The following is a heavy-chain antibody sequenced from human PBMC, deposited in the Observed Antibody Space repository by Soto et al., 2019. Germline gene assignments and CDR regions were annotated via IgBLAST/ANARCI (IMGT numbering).Heavy chain of an antibody. CDR3: ARSLTKGYCTITGCYTSPLYGMDV. D-gene: IGHD2-2*02. CDR1: GYTFTGYY. Sequence: SVKVSCKASGYTFTGYYMHWVRQAPGQGLEWMGWINPNSGGTNYAQKFQGRVTMTRDTSISTAYMELSRLRSDDTAVYYCARSLTKGYCTITGCYTSPLYGMDVCGQGTTVTVSS. V-gene: IGHV1-2*02. J-gene: IGHJ6*02. CDR2: INPNSGGT.